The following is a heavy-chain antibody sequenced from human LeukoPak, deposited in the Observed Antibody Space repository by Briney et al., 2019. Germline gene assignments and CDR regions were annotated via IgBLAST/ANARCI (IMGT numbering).Heavy chain of an antibody. V-gene: IGHV1-2*02. D-gene: IGHD6-13*01. Sequence: ASVKVSCKASGYTFTGYYMHWVRQAPGQGLEWMGWINPNSGGTNYAQKFQGRVTMTRDTSISTAYMELSRLRSDDTAVYYRAREAARVLGSSSSVYYYGMDVWGQGTTVTVSS. CDR3: AREAARVLGSSSSVYYYGMDV. CDR2: INPNSGGT. CDR1: GYTFTGYY. J-gene: IGHJ6*02.